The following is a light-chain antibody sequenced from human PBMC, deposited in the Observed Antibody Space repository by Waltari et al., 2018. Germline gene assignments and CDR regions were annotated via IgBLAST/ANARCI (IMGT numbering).Light chain of an antibody. Sequence: QSALTQPASVSGSPGQSITISCTGTSSDVGGYNYVPWYQQPPGQAPKRLIYDVSHRPSGVANRFSGSQSGNTASLTISGLQAEDEADYYCSSYISSSTLELFGGGTSLTVL. CDR1: SSDVGGYNY. V-gene: IGLV2-14*03. CDR2: DVS. J-gene: IGLJ2*01. CDR3: SSYISSSTLEL.